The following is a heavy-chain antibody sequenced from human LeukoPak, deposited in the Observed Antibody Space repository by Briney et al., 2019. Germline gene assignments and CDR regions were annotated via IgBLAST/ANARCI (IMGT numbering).Heavy chain of an antibody. CDR2: ISSSSTI. V-gene: IGHV3-69-1*02. CDR1: GFTFSDYY. D-gene: IGHD7-27*01. Sequence: GGSLRLSCAASGFTFSDYYMKWVRQAPGKGLEWVSSISSSSTIYYADSVKGRFTISRDNAKNSLYLQMNSLRAEDTAVYYYARGEGLHWGYFDYWGQGTLVTVSS. CDR3: ARGEGLHWGYFDY. J-gene: IGHJ4*02.